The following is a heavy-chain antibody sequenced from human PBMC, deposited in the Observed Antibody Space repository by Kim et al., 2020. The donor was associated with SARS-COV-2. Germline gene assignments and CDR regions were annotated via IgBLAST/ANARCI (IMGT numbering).Heavy chain of an antibody. CDR2: ISAHNGNT. CDR1: GYTFSDYG. Sequence: ASVKVSCKASGYTFSDYGFSWVRQAPGQGLEWMAWISAHNGNTNFAQNFLGRVTMTTETSTRTAYMELRSLRSDDTAIYYCVRDRGAIGTPPGVLYWGQG. CDR3: VRDRGAIGTPPGVLY. V-gene: IGHV1-18*01. D-gene: IGHD1-1*01. J-gene: IGHJ4*02.